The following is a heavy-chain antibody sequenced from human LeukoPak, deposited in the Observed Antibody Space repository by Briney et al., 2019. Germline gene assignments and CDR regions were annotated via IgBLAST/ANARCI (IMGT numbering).Heavy chain of an antibody. D-gene: IGHD2-2*01. CDR2: ISSSSSYI. CDR3: ARNPSLRSTHYFDY. J-gene: IGHJ4*02. V-gene: IGHV3-21*01. CDR1: GFTFSNYS. Sequence: GGTLRLSCAASGFTFSNYSMNWVRQAPGKGLEWVSSISSSSSYIYYADSVKGRFTISRDNAKNSLYLQMNSLRAEDTAVYYCARNPSLRSTHYFDYWGQGTLVTVSS.